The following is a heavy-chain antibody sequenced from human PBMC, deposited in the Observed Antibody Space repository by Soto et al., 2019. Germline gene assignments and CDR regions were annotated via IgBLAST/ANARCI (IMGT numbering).Heavy chain of an antibody. J-gene: IGHJ6*02. V-gene: IGHV1-18*04. CDR3: ARDRCTTDRCYTHHFDV. D-gene: IGHD2-8*01. Sequence: QVQLVQSGGDVTKPGASVKVSCKSSGYTFTSYGVSWVRQAPGQGLEWLGWISVYTGNTKQAQKFQDRVTLTTEASTSTAYMELRSLRSDDTAVYYCARDRCTTDRCYTHHFDVWGQGTTVTVSS. CDR1: GYTFTSYG. CDR2: ISVYTGNT.